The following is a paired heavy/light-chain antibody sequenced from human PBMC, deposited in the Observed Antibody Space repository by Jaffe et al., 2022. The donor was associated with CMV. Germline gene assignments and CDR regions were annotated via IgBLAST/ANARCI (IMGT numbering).Light chain of an antibody. J-gene: IGLJ3*02. CDR1: TSDIGAYKY. CDR2: DVN. CDR3: SSYTTSRTRV. Sequence: QSALTQPTSMSGSPGQSITISCTGTTSDIGAYKYVSWYQQYLGKAPTLLIYDVNKRPSGISNRFSGSKSGNTASLTISGLLTEDEADYYCSSYTTSRTRVFGGGTRLTVL. V-gene: IGLV2-14*03.
Heavy chain of an antibody. CDR3: ARATRNCSGGSCYEFGAPFDT. J-gene: IGHJ4*02. CDR2: LDWDDDK. V-gene: IGHV2-70*01. CDR1: GFSLNTPGMR. Sequence: QVTLRESGPALVKPTQTVTLTCTCSGFSLNTPGMRVTWTRQPPGKALEWLALLDWDDDKYYSTSLKTRLTISKDTSKNQVVLTMTNMGPIDTATYYCARATRNCSGGSCYEFGAPFDTWGQGTLVTVSS. D-gene: IGHD2-15*01.